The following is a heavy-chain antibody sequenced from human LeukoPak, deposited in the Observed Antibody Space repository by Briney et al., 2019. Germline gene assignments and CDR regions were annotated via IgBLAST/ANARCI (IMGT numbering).Heavy chain of an antibody. CDR3: AREYCSGGSCYPDY. J-gene: IGHJ4*02. D-gene: IGHD2-15*01. Sequence: PGGSLRLSCAASGFTFSRYWMHWVRQAPGKGLVWVSRINSDGSTSSYADSVKGRFTISRDNAKNTLYLQMNSLRAEDTAVYYCAREYCSGGSCYPDYWGQGTLVTVSS. V-gene: IGHV3-74*01. CDR2: INSDGSTS. CDR1: GFTFSRYW.